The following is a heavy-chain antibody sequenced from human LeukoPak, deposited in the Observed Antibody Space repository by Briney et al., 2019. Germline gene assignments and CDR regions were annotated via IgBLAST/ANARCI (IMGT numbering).Heavy chain of an antibody. CDR1: GFTVSSNY. J-gene: IGHJ5*02. CDR2: IYSGGST. CDR3: ARVRRPYSSSWYRVNWFDP. D-gene: IGHD6-13*01. V-gene: IGHV3-53*01. Sequence: GGSLRLSCAASGFTVSSNYMSWVRQAPGKGLEWVSVIYSGGSTYYADSVKGRFTISRDNSKNTLYLQMNSLRAEDTAVYYCARVRRPYSSSWYRVNWFDPWGQGTLVTVSS.